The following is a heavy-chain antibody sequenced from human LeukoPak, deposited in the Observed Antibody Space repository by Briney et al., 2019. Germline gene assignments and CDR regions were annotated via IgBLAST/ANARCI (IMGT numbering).Heavy chain of an antibody. V-gene: IGHV4-4*02. CDR1: GGSISSDNW. D-gene: IGHD6-19*01. Sequence: PSETLSLTCAVSGGSISSDNWWIWVRQPPGKGLEWIGEIYHSGRANYNPSLKSRVNMSVDKSKNQFSLSLSSVTAADTAVYHCARGLYGSDSYWGQGNLVTVSS. CDR2: IYHSGRA. J-gene: IGHJ4*02. CDR3: ARGLYGSDSY.